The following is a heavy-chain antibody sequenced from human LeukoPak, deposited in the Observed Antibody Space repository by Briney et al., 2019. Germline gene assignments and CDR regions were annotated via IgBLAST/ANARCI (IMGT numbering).Heavy chain of an antibody. J-gene: IGHJ5*02. CDR3: ARGQYYYDSSGYYYRSP. Sequence: ASVKVSCKASGYTFTSYDINWVRQATGQGLEWMGWMNPNSGNTGYAQKFQGRVTMTRNTSISTAYMELSGLRSEDTAVYYCARGQYYYDSSGYYYRSPWGQGTLVTVSS. V-gene: IGHV1-8*01. CDR2: MNPNSGNT. CDR1: GYTFTSYD. D-gene: IGHD3-22*01.